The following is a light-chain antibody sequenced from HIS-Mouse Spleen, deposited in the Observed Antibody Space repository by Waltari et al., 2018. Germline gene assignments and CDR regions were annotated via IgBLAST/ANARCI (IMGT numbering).Light chain of an antibody. V-gene: IGKV1-8*01. Sequence: AIRMTQSPSSLPASTGDRVTITCRASQGISSYFAWYQQKPGKAPKLLIYAASTLQSGVPSRFSGSGSGTDFTLTISCLQSEDFATYYCQQYYSYPFTFGPGTKVDIK. CDR1: QGISSY. J-gene: IGKJ3*01. CDR2: AAS. CDR3: QQYYSYPFT.